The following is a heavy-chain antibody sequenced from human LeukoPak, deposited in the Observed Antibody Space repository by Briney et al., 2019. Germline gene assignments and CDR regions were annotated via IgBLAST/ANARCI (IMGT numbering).Heavy chain of an antibody. CDR3: VSTGSVFDY. Sequence: GGSLRLSCASSGFSFSSYWMTWVRQAPGKGLEWVANINQDGSQKYYVGSVKGRFTISRDNAKNSLHLQMNSLRVEDTAVYYCVSTGSVFDYWGKGTLVTVSS. D-gene: IGHD3-10*01. CDR1: GFSFSSYW. CDR2: INQDGSQK. J-gene: IGHJ4*02. V-gene: IGHV3-7*01.